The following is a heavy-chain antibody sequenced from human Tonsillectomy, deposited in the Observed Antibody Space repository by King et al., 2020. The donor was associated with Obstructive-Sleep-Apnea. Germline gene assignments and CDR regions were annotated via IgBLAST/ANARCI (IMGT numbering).Heavy chain of an antibody. CDR3: AKDGGDDGFGEPKYYFDY. CDR1: GFTFDDYA. CDR2: ISWNSGSI. Sequence: QLVQSGGGLVQPGRSLRLSCAASGFTFDDYAMHWVRQAPGKGLEWVSGISWNSGSIGYADSVKGRFTISRDNAKNSLYLQMNSLSAEDTALYYCAKDGGDDGFGEPKYYFDYWGQGTLVTVSS. J-gene: IGHJ4*02. D-gene: IGHD3-10*01. V-gene: IGHV3-9*01.